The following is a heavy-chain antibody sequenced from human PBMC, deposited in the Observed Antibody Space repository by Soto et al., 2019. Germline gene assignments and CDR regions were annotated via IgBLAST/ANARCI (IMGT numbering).Heavy chain of an antibody. CDR1: GGSISSYY. Sequence: QVQLQESGPGLVKPSETLSLTCTVSGGSISSYYWSWIRQPPGKGLEWIGYIYYSGSTNYNPSLKSRVTISVDTSKNQFSLKLSSVTAADTAVYYCARMGEQWLGIWGGYFDYWGQGTLVTVSS. V-gene: IGHV4-59*01. D-gene: IGHD6-19*01. J-gene: IGHJ4*02. CDR2: IYYSGST. CDR3: ARMGEQWLGIWGGYFDY.